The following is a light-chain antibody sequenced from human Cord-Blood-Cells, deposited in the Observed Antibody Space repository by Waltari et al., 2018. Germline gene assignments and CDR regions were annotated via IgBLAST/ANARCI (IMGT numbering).Light chain of an antibody. CDR3: SSYTSSSTVV. CDR2: DVS. J-gene: IGLJ2*01. V-gene: IGLV2-14*01. CDR1: SSDVGGYYY. Sequence: QSALTQPASVSGSPGQSITTSCTGTSSDVGGYYYVSWYQQHPGNAPKLMIYDVSNRPSGVSNRFSGSKSGNTASLTISGLQAEDEADYYCSSYTSSSTVVFGGGTKLTVL.